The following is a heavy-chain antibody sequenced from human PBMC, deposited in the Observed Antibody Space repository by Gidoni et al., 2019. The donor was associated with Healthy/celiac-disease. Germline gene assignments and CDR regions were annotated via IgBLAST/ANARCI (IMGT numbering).Heavy chain of an antibody. J-gene: IGHJ6*02. CDR2: IIPIFGTA. V-gene: IGHV1-69*01. CDR1: GGTFSSYA. D-gene: IGHD3-3*01. CDR3: ARGSYDFDDSKYYYYGMDV. Sequence: QVQLVQSGAEVKKPGSSVKVSCKASGGTFSSYAISWVRQAPGHGLEWMGGIIPIFGTANYAQKFQGRVTITADESTSTAYMELSSLRSEDTAVYYCARGSYDFDDSKYYYYGMDVWGQGTTVTVSS.